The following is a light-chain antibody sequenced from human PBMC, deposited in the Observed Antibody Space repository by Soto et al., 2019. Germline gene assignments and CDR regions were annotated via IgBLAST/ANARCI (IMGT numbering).Light chain of an antibody. Sequence: QSALTQPASVSGSPGQSITISCSGSSSDMGIVSWYQHLPGKAPRLIIYEGTKGPLGVSDRLSASPNLASLTISVLQPEDEGDYYCFSYTLTSCVFGTGTKLTVL. CDR2: EGT. V-gene: IGLV2-23*01. CDR1: SSDMGI. J-gene: IGLJ1*01. CDR3: FSYTLTSCV.